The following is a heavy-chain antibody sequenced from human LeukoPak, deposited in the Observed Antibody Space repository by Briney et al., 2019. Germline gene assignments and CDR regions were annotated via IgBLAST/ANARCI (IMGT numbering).Heavy chain of an antibody. V-gene: IGHV1-2*02. CDR1: GYTFTGYY. CDR3: ARTLTPGDAFDI. J-gene: IGHJ3*02. CDR2: INPNSGGT. Sequence: ASVKVSCKASGYTFTGYYMHWVRQAPGQGLEWMGWINPNSGGTNYAQKFQGRVTMTRDTSISTAYMELSRLRSDDTAVYYCARTLTPGDAFDIWGQGTMVTVSS. D-gene: IGHD4/OR15-4a*01.